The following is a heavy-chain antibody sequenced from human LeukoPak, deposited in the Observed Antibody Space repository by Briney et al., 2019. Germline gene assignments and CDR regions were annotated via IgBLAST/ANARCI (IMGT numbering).Heavy chain of an antibody. CDR1: GYTFTGYY. J-gene: IGHJ4*02. CDR3: ARAKYSSCWYSHY. Sequence: GSLRLSCTASGYTFTGYYMHWVRQAPGQGLEWVGGIYSNGGGTNYAQKFQGRVTMTRDTSINTAYMEVDGLRSDYTAVYYCARAKYSSCWYSHYWGQGTLVTVSS. V-gene: IGHV1-2*02. D-gene: IGHD6-13*01. CDR2: IYSNGGGT.